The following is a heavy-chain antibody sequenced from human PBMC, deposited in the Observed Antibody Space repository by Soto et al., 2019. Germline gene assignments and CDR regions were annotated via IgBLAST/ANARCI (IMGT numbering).Heavy chain of an antibody. Sequence: EVQLLESGGGLVQPGGSLRLSCTASGFTFSRHAMTWVRQAPGKGLEWVSGLSDSGGSIYYADSVKGRFTISRDNSMNTLYLQMNILRAEDTAIYYCAKVSSSWYAGFFDLWGQGTLVTVSS. J-gene: IGHJ4*02. CDR1: GFTFSRHA. D-gene: IGHD6-13*01. V-gene: IGHV3-23*01. CDR2: LSDSGGSI. CDR3: AKVSSSWYAGFFDL.